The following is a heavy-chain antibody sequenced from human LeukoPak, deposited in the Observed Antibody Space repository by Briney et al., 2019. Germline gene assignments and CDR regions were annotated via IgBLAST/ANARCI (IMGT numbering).Heavy chain of an antibody. V-gene: IGHV1-46*01. CDR1: GYTFTSYY. CDR2: INPSGGST. CDR3: ARDNSVEDTAWWFDP. Sequence: ASVKISCKASGYTFTSYYMHWVRQAPGQGLEWMGIINPSGGSTSYAQKFQGRVTMTRDMSTSTDYMELSSLRSEDTAVYYCARDNSVEDTAWWFDPWGQGTLVTVSS. J-gene: IGHJ5*02. D-gene: IGHD4-23*01.